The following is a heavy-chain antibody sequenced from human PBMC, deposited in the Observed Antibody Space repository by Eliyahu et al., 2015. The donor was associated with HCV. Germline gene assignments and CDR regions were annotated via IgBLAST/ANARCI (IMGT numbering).Heavy chain of an antibody. J-gene: IGHJ5*02. V-gene: IGHV4-39*01. Sequence: QLQLQESGPGLVKPSETLSLTCTASGGSIXSSSYYWGWIRXPPGKGLEWIGSIYYSGSTYYNPSLKSRVTISVDTSKNQFSLNLSSVTAADTAVYYCARHPRGAAAGRGWFDPWGQGTLVTVSS. CDR3: ARHPRGAAAGRGWFDP. D-gene: IGHD6-13*01. CDR1: GGSIXSSSYY. CDR2: IYYSGST.